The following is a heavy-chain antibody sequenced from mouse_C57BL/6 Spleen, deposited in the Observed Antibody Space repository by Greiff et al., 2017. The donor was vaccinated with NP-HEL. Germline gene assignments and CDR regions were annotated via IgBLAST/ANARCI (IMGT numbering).Heavy chain of an antibody. CDR2: INPGNGGT. CDR3: ARLGPVLLYPHFDY. V-gene: IGHV1-53*01. CDR1: GYTFTSYW. D-gene: IGHD2-10*01. J-gene: IGHJ2*01. Sequence: QVQLQQPGTELVKPGASVKLSCTASGYTFTSYWMHWVKQRPGQGLEWIGNINPGNGGTNYNAKFKSKATLTVDKSSSTAYMQLSSLTSEDSAVYYWARLGPVLLYPHFDYWGQGTTLTVSS.